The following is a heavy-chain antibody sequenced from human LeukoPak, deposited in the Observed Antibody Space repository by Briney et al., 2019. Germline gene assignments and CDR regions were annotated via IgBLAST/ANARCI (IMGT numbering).Heavy chain of an antibody. V-gene: IGHV3-9*01. CDR3: AKGDTSSAFPYFDY. D-gene: IGHD6-13*01. CDR2: HSWSGETV. CDR1: GVTFTDYA. Sequence: GGSLRLSCTTSGVTFTDYALHWVRQVPGKGLEWVSGHSWSGETVGYADSVKGRFVISRDNAKKSLSLQMNSLRPEDTAFYDCAKGDTSSAFPYFDYWGQGTLVTVSS. J-gene: IGHJ4*02.